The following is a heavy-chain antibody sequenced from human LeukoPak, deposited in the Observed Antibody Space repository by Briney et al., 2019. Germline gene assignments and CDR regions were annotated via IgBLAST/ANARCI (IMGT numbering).Heavy chain of an antibody. CDR1: GGSISSYY. CDR3: ARVGYDSSSRTSPNTFDY. Sequence: SETLSLTCTLSGGSISSYYWSWLRHPPGKGLEWIGYIYYSGSTNYNPSLKSRVTISVETSKNQFSLKLSSVTAADTAVYYCARVGYDSSSRTSPNTFDYWGQGTLVTVSS. V-gene: IGHV4-59*01. CDR2: IYYSGST. D-gene: IGHD3-22*01. J-gene: IGHJ4*02.